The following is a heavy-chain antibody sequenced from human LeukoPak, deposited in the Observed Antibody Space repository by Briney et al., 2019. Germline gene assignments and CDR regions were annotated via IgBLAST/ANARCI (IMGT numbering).Heavy chain of an antibody. CDR2: IYSGGST. D-gene: IGHD3-16*01. Sequence: SETLSLTCIVSGGSISSYSWNWIRQPPGKGLEWIGRIYSGGSTNYNPSLKSRVTMSVDTSKNQFSLNLSSVTAADTAVYYCARHGIIRRGNDAFDIWGRGTMVTVSS. J-gene: IGHJ3*02. CDR3: ARHGIIRRGNDAFDI. V-gene: IGHV4-4*07. CDR1: GGSISSYS.